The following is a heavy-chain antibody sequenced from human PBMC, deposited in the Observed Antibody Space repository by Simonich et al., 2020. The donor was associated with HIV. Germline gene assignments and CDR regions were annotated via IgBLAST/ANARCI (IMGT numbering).Heavy chain of an antibody. J-gene: IGHJ3*02. V-gene: IGHV1-2*06. CDR3: ATHGPGSYSSALDI. D-gene: IGHD1-26*01. CDR1: GYTFTNYY. CDR2: LSPNNGST. Sequence: QVHLVQSGAEVKKPGASVKVSCKASGYTFTNYYIHWVRRAPGQGLEWMGRLSPNNGSTDYPQKFQGRVTMTRDTSISTAYMELNRLKSDDTAIYYCATHGPGSYSSALDIWGQGTMVTVSS.